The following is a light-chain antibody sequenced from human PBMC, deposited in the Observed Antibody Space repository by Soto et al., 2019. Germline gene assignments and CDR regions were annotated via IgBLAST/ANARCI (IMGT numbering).Light chain of an antibody. CDR3: QQYINWPRT. J-gene: IGKJ1*01. CDR1: QSVSSN. V-gene: IGKV3-15*01. Sequence: VITQRKAAVSGNRGDLARRPFMASQSVSSNLAWYQQKPGQAPRLLIYGASTRATGIPARFIGSGSGTQFTHTFSSLKPEDSAVYYCQQYINWPRTFGQGTKVDIK. CDR2: GAS.